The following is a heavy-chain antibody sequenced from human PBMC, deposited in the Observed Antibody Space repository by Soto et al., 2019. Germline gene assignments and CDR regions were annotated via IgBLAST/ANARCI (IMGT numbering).Heavy chain of an antibody. J-gene: IGHJ5*02. CDR2: INAANGDT. CDR3: VRRHVSATGIDWFDP. V-gene: IGHV1-3*01. CDR1: GYTFTSYG. Sequence: ASVNVSCKASGYTFTSYGIHWVRQAPGQRLEWMGWINAANGDTKYSPKFQGRVTITRDTSASTAYMELSSLRSEDTAVYYCVRRHVSATGIDWFDPWGQGTLVTVSS. D-gene: IGHD6-13*01.